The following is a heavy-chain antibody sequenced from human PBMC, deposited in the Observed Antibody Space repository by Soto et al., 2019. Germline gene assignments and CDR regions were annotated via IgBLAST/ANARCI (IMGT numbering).Heavy chain of an antibody. CDR1: GFTFSSYA. Sequence: GSLRLSCAASGFTFSSYAMSWVRQAPGKGLEWVSAISGSGGSTYYADSVKGRFTISRDNSKNTLYLQMNSLRAEDTAVYYCARVEVVVGDYYFDYWGQGPLVTVSS. CDR2: ISGSGGST. CDR3: ARVEVVVGDYYFDY. J-gene: IGHJ4*02. V-gene: IGHV3-23*01. D-gene: IGHD2-15*01.